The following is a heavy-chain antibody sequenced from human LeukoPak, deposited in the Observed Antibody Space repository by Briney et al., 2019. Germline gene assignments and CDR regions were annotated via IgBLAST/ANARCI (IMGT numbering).Heavy chain of an antibody. Sequence: SETLSLTCTVSGGSISSSSYYWGWIRQPPGKGLEWIGSIYYGGSTYYNPSLKSRVTISVDTSKNQFSLKLSSVTAADTAVYYCARSVRVTIYYYYYMDVWGKGTTVTVSS. D-gene: IGHD4-11*01. J-gene: IGHJ6*03. V-gene: IGHV4-39*07. CDR1: GGSISSSSYY. CDR2: IYYGGST. CDR3: ARSVRVTIYYYYYMDV.